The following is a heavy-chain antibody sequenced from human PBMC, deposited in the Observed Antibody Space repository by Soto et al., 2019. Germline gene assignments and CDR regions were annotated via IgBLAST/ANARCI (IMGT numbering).Heavy chain of an antibody. CDR2: FWLDEENI. J-gene: IGHJ5*02. V-gene: IGHV3-33*01. CDR1: EFTFSNYG. Sequence: QVQLVESGGGVVQPGRSLRLSCAASEFTFSNYGMHWVRQAPGKGLEWVAVFWLDEENIYYAESVKGRFTISRDNSKSTVYLQMNSLRAEDTAVYYCARDGIPLVPFFDPWGQGTLVIVSS. D-gene: IGHD6-6*01. CDR3: ARDGIPLVPFFDP.